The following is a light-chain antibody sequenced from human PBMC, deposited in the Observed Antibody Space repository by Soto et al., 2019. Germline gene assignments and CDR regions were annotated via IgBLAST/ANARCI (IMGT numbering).Light chain of an antibody. Sequence: DFVMTQSPDSLAVSLGERATVNCKSSQSVLSRSDNKNYLAWYQQKAGQPPKLVIRGASTREPGVPDRFSGSGSGTDFTLTISSLQAEDVAVYFCQQYYGTPITFGQGTRLEIK. CDR3: QQYYGTPIT. CDR2: GAS. J-gene: IGKJ5*01. CDR1: QSVLSRSDNKNY. V-gene: IGKV4-1*01.